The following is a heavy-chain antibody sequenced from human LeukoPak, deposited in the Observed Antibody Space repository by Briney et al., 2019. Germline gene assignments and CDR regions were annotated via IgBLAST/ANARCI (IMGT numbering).Heavy chain of an antibody. D-gene: IGHD3-22*01. CDR2: INPNSGGT. J-gene: IGHJ3*02. V-gene: IGHV1-2*02. CDR1: GYTFTGYC. Sequence: ASVKVSCKASGYTFTGYCMHWVRQAPGQGLEWMGWINPNSGGTNYAQKFQGRVTMTRDTSISTGYMELSRLRSDDTAVYYCARENYYDSSGYYYDAFDIWGQGTMVTVSS. CDR3: ARENYYDSSGYYYDAFDI.